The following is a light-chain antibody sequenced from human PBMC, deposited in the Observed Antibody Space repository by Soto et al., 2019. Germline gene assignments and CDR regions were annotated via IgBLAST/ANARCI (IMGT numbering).Light chain of an antibody. CDR3: SSYTSSSTYV. Sequence: QSALTQPASVSGSPGQSITISCTGTSSDVGSYNYVSWYQQHPGKAPKLLIYEVSSRPSGVSNRFSGSKSGNTACLTISGLQAEDEADYSCSSYTSSSTYVFGTGTKLTVL. CDR2: EVS. V-gene: IGLV2-14*01. J-gene: IGLJ1*01. CDR1: SSDVGSYNY.